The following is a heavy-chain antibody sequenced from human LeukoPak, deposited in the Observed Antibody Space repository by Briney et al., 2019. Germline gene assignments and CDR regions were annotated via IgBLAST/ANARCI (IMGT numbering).Heavy chain of an antibody. D-gene: IGHD3-3*01. Sequence: GGSLRLSCAASGFTFNNYYMSWIRRAPGKGLEWISYISISGYSTYCADSVKGRFTISRDNAKKSLYLQMNNLRPEDTAFYYCARRYDFWSGYYGWFDPWGQGTLVTVSS. V-gene: IGHV3-11*04. CDR2: ISISGYST. CDR1: GFTFNNYY. CDR3: ARRYDFWSGYYGWFDP. J-gene: IGHJ5*02.